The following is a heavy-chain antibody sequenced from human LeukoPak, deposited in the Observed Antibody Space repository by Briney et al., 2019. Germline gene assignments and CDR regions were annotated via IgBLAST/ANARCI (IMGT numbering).Heavy chain of an antibody. D-gene: IGHD3-10*01. V-gene: IGHV4-30-4*01. CDR1: GGSISSGDYY. CDR2: IYYSGST. CDR3: ARELGGSGSKWFDP. Sequence: SETLSLTCTVSGGSISSGDYYWSWIRQPPGKGLEWIGYIYYSGSTYYNPSLKSRVTISVDTPKNQFSLKLSSVTAADTAVYYCARELGGSGSKWFDPWGQGTLVTVSS. J-gene: IGHJ5*02.